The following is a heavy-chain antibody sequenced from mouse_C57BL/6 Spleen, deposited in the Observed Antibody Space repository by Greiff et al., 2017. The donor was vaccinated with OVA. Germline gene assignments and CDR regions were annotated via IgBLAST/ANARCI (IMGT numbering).Heavy chain of an antibody. CDR2: INPNNGGT. V-gene: IGHV1-18*01. CDR3: SRRDYYYGSSHFDV. J-gene: IGHJ1*03. Sequence: VQLKQSGPELVKPGASVKIPCKASGYTFTDYNMDWVKQSHGKSLEWIGDINPNNGGTIYNQKFKGKATLTVDKSSSTAYMELRSLTSEDTAVYYCSRRDYYYGSSHFDVWGTGTTVTVSS. CDR1: GYTFTDYN. D-gene: IGHD1-1*01.